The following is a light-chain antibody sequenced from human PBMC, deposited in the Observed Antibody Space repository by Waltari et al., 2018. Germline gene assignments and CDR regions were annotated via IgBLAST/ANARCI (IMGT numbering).Light chain of an antibody. CDR3: ASWDDSHYV. V-gene: IGLV1-47*01. CDR2: RNN. J-gene: IGLJ1*01. Sequence: QSVLTQPPSASETPGQRVTISCSGSHSNPGRNFLYWYQPLPGTAPKPLNHRNNLRPSGVPDRFSASKYGTLASLVISGLRSEDEGVYYCASWDDSHYVFGGGTTVTVL. CDR1: HSNPGRNF.